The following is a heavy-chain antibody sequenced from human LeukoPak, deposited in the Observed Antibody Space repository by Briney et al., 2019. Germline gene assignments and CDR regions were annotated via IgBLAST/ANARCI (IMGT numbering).Heavy chain of an antibody. J-gene: IGHJ4*02. D-gene: IGHD6-6*01. CDR1: GDSISSYY. CDR3: ARVFLGYSSSWYYFDY. Sequence: PSETLSLTCTVSGDSISSYYWSWIRQSPGKGLEWIGYVYSSGSANYNPSLKSRVTISVDTSKNQVSLKLSSVTAADTAVYYCARVFLGYSSSWYYFDYWGQGTLVTVSS. V-gene: IGHV4-59*08. CDR2: VYSSGSA.